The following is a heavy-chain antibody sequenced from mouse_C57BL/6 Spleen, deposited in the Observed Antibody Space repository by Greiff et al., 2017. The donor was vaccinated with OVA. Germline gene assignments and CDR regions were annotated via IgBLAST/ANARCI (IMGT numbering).Heavy chain of an antibody. CDR1: GYTFTSYW. J-gene: IGHJ2*01. CDR2: IDPSDSYT. D-gene: IGHD1-1*01. Sequence: QVQLQQSGAELVKPGASVKLSCKASGYTFTSYWMQWVKQRPGQGLEWIGEIDPSDSYTNYNQKFKGKATLTVDTSSSTAYMQLSSLTSEDSAVYYCAVLTTLFDYWGQGTTLTVSS. V-gene: IGHV1-50*01. CDR3: AVLTTLFDY.